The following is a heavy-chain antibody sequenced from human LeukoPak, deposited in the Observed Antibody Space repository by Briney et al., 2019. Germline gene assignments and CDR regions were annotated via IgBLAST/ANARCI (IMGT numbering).Heavy chain of an antibody. Sequence: GGSLRLSCAASGFTFSSNYMSWVRRAPGKGLEWVSVIYSGGSTYYADSVKGRFTISRDNSKNTLYLQMNSLRAEDTAVYYCARDWDRYGMDVWGQGTTVTVSS. CDR1: GFTFSSNY. CDR3: ARDWDRYGMDV. J-gene: IGHJ6*02. D-gene: IGHD1-26*01. V-gene: IGHV3-53*01. CDR2: IYSGGST.